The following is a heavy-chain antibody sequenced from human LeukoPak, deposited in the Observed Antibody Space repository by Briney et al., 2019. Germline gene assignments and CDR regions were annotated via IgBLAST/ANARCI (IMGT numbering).Heavy chain of an antibody. V-gene: IGHV1-2*02. D-gene: IGHD2-21*02. Sequence: ASVKVSCKASGYTFTGYYMHWVRQAPGQGVEWMGWINPNSGGTNYAQKFQGRVTMTRDTSISTAYMELSRLRSDDTAVYYCARDRAYCGRDCYHHPDYWGQGTLVTVSS. CDR1: GYTFTGYY. CDR3: ARDRAYCGRDCYHHPDY. J-gene: IGHJ4*02. CDR2: INPNSGGT.